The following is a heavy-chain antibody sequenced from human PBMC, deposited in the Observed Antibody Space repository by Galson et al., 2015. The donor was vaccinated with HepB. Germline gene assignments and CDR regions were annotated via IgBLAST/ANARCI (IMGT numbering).Heavy chain of an antibody. D-gene: IGHD3-22*01. CDR3: ARRYFDSSGYYYNAFDI. J-gene: IGHJ3*02. CDR2: ISSSSSTI. V-gene: IGHV3-48*02. Sequence: SLRLSCAASGFTFSTYSMNWVRQAPGKGLEWVSYISSSSSTIYYADSVKGRFTISRDNAKNSLYLQMNSLRDEDTAVYYCARRYFDSSGYYYNAFDIWGQGTMVTVSS. CDR1: GFTFSTYS.